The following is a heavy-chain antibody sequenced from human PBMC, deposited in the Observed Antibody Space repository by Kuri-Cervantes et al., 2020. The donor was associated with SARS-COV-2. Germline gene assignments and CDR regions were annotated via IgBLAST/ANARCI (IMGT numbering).Heavy chain of an antibody. CDR3: AAELVAAYGMDV. CDR2: IWYDGSNK. D-gene: IGHD1-7*01. J-gene: IGHJ6*02. V-gene: IGHV3-33*08. Sequence: GGSLRLSCAASGFSFSYYGMHWVRQAPGKGLEWVAVIWYDGSNKYYVDSVKGRFTISRDNSKNTLYLQMNSLRAEDTAVYYCAAELVAAYGMDVWGQGTTVTVSS. CDR1: GFSFSYYG.